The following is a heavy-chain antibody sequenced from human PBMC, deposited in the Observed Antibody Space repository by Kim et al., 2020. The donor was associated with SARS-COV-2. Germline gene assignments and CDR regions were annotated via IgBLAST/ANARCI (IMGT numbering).Heavy chain of an antibody. Sequence: ASVKVSCKASGYTFTSNAMHWVRQAPGQSPEWVGWIIVGNGFTRYSHKFQDRLTITRDAAANTVHMEMRSLRSEDTAVYYCARDEYGSGSYYGHLEYWGQGTPVRVSS. V-gene: IGHV1-3*01. CDR1: GYTFTSNA. CDR3: ARDEYGSGSYYGHLEY. J-gene: IGHJ4*02. D-gene: IGHD3-10*01. CDR2: IIVGNGFT.